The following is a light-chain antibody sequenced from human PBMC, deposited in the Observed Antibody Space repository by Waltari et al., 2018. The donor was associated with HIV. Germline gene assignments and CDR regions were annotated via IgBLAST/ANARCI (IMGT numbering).Light chain of an antibody. CDR1: RSNIGSNS. CDR2: GDS. Sequence: QSVLAQPPSASGTPGQRVTISCSGSRSNIGSNSVNWYQHFPGTAPKLLIYGDSVRPSGVPARFSGSKFGTSASLVITGLQSGDEADYYCSTWDDRLNGPVVFGGGTRLTVL. CDR3: STWDDRLNGPVV. V-gene: IGLV1-44*01. J-gene: IGLJ2*01.